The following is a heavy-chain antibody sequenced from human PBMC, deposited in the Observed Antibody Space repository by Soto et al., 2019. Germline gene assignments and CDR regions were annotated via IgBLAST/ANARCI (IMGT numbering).Heavy chain of an antibody. CDR2: IIPIFGTA. CDR3: AIPPDSSSSYYYYYGMDV. D-gene: IGHD6-6*01. CDR1: GGTFSSYA. V-gene: IGHV1-69*01. J-gene: IGHJ6*02. Sequence: QVQLVQSGAEVQKPGSSVKVSCKASGGTFSSYAISWVRQAPGQGLEWMGGIIPIFGTANYAQKFQGRVTITADESTSTAYMELSSLRSEDTAVYYCAIPPDSSSSYYYYYGMDVWGQGTTVTVSS.